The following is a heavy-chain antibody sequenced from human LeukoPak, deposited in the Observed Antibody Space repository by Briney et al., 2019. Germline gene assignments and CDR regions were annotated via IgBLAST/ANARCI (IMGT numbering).Heavy chain of an antibody. Sequence: KPSGTLSLTCAVSGGSISSRNWWSWVRQPPGKGLEWIGTLYHTGSGYSNPSLKSRVTMSVDTSKNQFFLNLTSVTAADTAVYYCARAVDVVVTTYFDYWGQGTLVTVSS. CDR1: GGSISSRNW. CDR2: LYHTGSG. CDR3: ARAVDVVVTTYFDY. D-gene: IGHD2-21*02. V-gene: IGHV4-4*02. J-gene: IGHJ4*02.